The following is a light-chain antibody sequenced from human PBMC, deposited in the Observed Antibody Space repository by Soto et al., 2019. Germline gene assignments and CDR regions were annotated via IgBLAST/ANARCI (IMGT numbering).Light chain of an antibody. V-gene: IGKV3-20*01. J-gene: IGKJ3*01. CDR3: QQYGSSPLFT. CDR1: QSVSSSY. CDR2: GAS. Sequence: EIVLTQSPGTLSLSPGERATLSCRASQSVSSSYLAWYQQKPGQAPRLLIYGASGRATGIPDRFSGSGSGIDFTLPISRLEPEDFAVYYCQQYGSSPLFTFGPGTKVDIK.